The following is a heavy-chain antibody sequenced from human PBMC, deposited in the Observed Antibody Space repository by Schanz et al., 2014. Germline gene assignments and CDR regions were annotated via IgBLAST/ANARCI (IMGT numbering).Heavy chain of an antibody. CDR2: INPGSGDT. V-gene: IGHV1-2*02. Sequence: QVQVVQSGAEVKKPGASVKVSCKASGYSFTRYYMHWVRQAPGQGLEWMGWINPGSGDTKYSPKFQGRVTMTRDTSITTAYMELNRLTYDDTAVYYCARDDGCSSGWGQGTLVTVSS. CDR3: ARDDGCSSG. CDR1: GYSFTRYY. D-gene: IGHD6-19*01. J-gene: IGHJ4*02.